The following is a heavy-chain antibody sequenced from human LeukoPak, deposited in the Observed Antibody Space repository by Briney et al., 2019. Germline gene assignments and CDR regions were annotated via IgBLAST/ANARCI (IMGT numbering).Heavy chain of an antibody. J-gene: IGHJ3*02. CDR3: ATSLRYFDYPDAVDAFDI. Sequence: TPSLTCTVSGGSISSGGYYWSWIRQHPGKGLEWIGYIYYSGSTYYNPSLKSRVTISVDTSKNQFSLKLSSVTAADTAVYYCATSLRYFDYPDAVDAFDIWGQGTMVAVSS. CDR1: GGSISSGGYY. CDR2: IYYSGST. V-gene: IGHV4-31*03. D-gene: IGHD3-9*01.